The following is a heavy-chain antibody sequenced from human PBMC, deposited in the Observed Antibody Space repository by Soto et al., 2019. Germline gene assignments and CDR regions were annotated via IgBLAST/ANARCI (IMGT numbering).Heavy chain of an antibody. CDR1: GFTFSSYA. CDR3: ARLTGVFRLVLDY. J-gene: IGHJ4*02. V-gene: IGHV3-23*01. CDR2: ISGSGGST. D-gene: IGHD3-16*01. Sequence: GGSLRLSCAASGFTFSSYAMSWVRQAPGKGLEWVSAISGSGGSTYYADSVKGRFTISRDNSKNTLYLQMNSLRAEDTAVYYCARLTGVFRLVLDYWGQGTQVTVSS.